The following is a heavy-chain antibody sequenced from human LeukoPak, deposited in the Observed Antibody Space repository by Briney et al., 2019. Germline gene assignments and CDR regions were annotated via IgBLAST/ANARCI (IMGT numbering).Heavy chain of an antibody. CDR2: INHSGTT. CDR3: ARGLRLPSRSAPAVPHV. J-gene: IGHJ6*04. Sequence: PSETLSLTCAVYGGSFSDYYWNWIRHPPGKGLEGIGEINHSGTTNYNPSLKSRVTISVDTSKNQFSLRLSAVTAADTAVYHCARGLRLPSRSAPAVPHVWAKGTTVTVSA. CDR1: GGSFSDYY. V-gene: IGHV4-34*01. D-gene: IGHD2-2*01.